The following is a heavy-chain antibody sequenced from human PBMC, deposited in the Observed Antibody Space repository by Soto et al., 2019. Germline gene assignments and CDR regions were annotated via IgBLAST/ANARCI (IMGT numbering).Heavy chain of an antibody. CDR2: IYYSGST. CDR3: ARHPDAFDI. Sequence: PSETLCLTCTVPGGSIRSISYYWGWIRQPPGKGLEWIGSIYYSGSTYYNPSLKSRVTISVDTSKNQFSLKLSSVTAADTAVYYCARHPDAFDIWGQGTMVT. J-gene: IGHJ3*02. V-gene: IGHV4-39*01. CDR1: GGSIRSISYY.